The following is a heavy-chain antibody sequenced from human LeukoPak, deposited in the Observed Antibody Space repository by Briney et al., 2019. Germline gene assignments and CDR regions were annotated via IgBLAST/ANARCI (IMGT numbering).Heavy chain of an antibody. CDR3: ARESTPLRGAFDP. V-gene: IGHV3-53*04. D-gene: IGHD5-24*01. Sequence: GGPLRLSCAASGFTVRNNHMSWVRQAPGKGLEWVSVTDSRDNTYHADSVKGRFTISRHTSKNTLYLQMNSLRAEDTAVYYCARESTPLRGAFDPWGPGTLVTVSS. CDR1: GFTVRNNH. J-gene: IGHJ5*02. CDR2: TDSRDNT.